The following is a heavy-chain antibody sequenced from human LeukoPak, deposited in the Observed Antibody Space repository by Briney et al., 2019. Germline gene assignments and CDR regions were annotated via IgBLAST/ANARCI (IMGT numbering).Heavy chain of an antibody. CDR3: AKDTGYYGSGSYGIDY. CDR1: GFTFSDYY. CDR2: ISSSGSTI. Sequence: GGSLRLSCAASGFTFSDYYMSWIRQAPGKGLEWVSYISSSGSTIYYADSVKGRFTISRDNAKNSLYLQMNSLRAEDTALYYCAKDTGYYGSGSYGIDYWGQGTLVTVSS. V-gene: IGHV3-11*01. D-gene: IGHD3-10*01. J-gene: IGHJ4*02.